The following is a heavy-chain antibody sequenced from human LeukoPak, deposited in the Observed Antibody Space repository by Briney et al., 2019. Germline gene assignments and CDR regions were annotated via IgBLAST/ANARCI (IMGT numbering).Heavy chain of an antibody. CDR1: GFTFDDYA. CDR2: ISWNSGSI. CDR3: AKDSRRGSSWYDY. Sequence: GRSLRLSCAASGFTFDDYAMHWVRQAPGKGLEWVSGISWNSGSIGYADSVKGRFTISRDNAKNSLYLQMNSLRAEDTALYYCAKDSRRGSSWYDYWGQGTLVTVSS. J-gene: IGHJ4*02. D-gene: IGHD6-13*01. V-gene: IGHV3-9*01.